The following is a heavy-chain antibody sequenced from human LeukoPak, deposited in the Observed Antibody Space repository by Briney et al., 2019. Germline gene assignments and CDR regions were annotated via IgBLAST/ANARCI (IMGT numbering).Heavy chain of an antibody. CDR3: ARDTYYDYVWGSYRPPYFDY. D-gene: IGHD3-16*01. V-gene: IGHV3-21*01. Sequence: PGGSLRLSCAASGFTFSSYSMSWVRQAPGKGLEWVSSISSSSSYIYYADSVKGRFTISRDNAKNSLYLQMNSLRAEDTAVYYCARDTYYDYVWGSYRPPYFDYWGQGTLVTVFS. CDR1: GFTFSSYS. CDR2: ISSSSSYI. J-gene: IGHJ4*02.